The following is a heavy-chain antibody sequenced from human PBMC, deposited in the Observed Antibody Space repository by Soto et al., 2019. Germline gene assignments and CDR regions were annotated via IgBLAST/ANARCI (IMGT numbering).Heavy chain of an antibody. CDR1: GFTFSSYG. D-gene: IGHD3-3*01. CDR3: ARDFGSGGDFWSGYSNWFDP. J-gene: IGHJ5*02. V-gene: IGHV3-33*01. CDR2: IWYDGSNK. Sequence: PGGSLRLSCAASGFTFSSYGMHWVRQAPGKGLEWVAVIWYDGSNKYYADSVKGRFTISRDNSKNTLYLQMNSLRAEDMAVYYCARDFGSGGDFWSGYSNWFDPWGQGTLVTVSS.